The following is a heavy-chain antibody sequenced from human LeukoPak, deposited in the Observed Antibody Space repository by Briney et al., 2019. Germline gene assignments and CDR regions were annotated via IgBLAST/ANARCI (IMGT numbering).Heavy chain of an antibody. CDR2: IYRSGST. J-gene: IGHJ6*03. D-gene: IGHD6-19*01. V-gene: IGHV4-38-2*02. CDR3: AGVSARYSSVLRIYYYYDMDV. CDR1: GFSASSVYY. Sequence: PETLSLTCTVSGFSASSVYYWGWIRQPPGKGLEWIGSIYRSGSTYYNTSLTSRVTISVDTSKHQFSQKLTSETAADTAVYYCAGVSARYSSVLRIYYYYDMDVWGKGTTVTVSS.